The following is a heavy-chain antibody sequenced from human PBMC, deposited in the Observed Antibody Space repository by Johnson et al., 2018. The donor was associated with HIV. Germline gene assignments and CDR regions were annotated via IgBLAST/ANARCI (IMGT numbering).Heavy chain of an antibody. CDR1: GFTFSSYA. Sequence: QVQLVESGGGVVQPGRSLRLSCAAYGFTFSSYAMHWVRQAPGKGLEWVAVISYDGSSKYYADSVKGRFTISRDNSKNTLYLQMNSLRAEDTAVYYCARVGAEDAFDIWGQGTLVTVSS. D-gene: IGHD1-26*01. CDR2: ISYDGSSK. J-gene: IGHJ3*02. CDR3: ARVGAEDAFDI. V-gene: IGHV3-30*04.